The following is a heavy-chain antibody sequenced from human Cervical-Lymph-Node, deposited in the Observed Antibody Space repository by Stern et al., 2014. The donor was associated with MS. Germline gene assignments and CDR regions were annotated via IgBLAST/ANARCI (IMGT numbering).Heavy chain of an antibody. J-gene: IGHJ6*02. V-gene: IGHV1-18*01. D-gene: IGHD2-2*01. Sequence: VKLVESGGVVKKPGASVKVSCKASGYTFLRYGISWGRQAPRQGLERKGWTSPSNGNSNYAQKVRDRVTLTTEKTTRTHYMEPRSLVSDDTAIYFCVRGVPAATIHPEDYYGLDVWGQGTTVIVSS. CDR1: GYTFLRYG. CDR2: TSPSNGNS. CDR3: VRGVPAATIHPEDYYGLDV.